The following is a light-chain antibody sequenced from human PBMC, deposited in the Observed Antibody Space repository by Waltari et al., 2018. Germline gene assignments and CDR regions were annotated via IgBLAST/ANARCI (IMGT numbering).Light chain of an antibody. CDR1: SSDVGGYNY. CDR3: ASYTSTRTVV. J-gene: IGLJ2*01. Sequence: QSALTQPASVSGSPGQSINISCSGPSSDVGGYNYVSWYQQHPGNAPKLIICDVTRWPSGVSNRFSGSKSGNTASLTIFGLQAEDEADYYCASYTSTRTVVFGGGTRVTVL. V-gene: IGLV2-14*03. CDR2: DVT.